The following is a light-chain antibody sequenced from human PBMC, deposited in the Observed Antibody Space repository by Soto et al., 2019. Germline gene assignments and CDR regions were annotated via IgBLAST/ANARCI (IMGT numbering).Light chain of an antibody. CDR3: CSYAGSSTSVV. CDR2: EGS. V-gene: IGLV2-23*01. Sequence: QSALTQPASVSGSPGPSITISCTGTSSDVGSYNLVSWYQQHPGKAPKLMIYEGSKRPSGVSNRFSGSKSGNTASLTISGLQAEDEADYYCCSYAGSSTSVVFGGGTKLTV. J-gene: IGLJ2*01. CDR1: SSDVGSYNL.